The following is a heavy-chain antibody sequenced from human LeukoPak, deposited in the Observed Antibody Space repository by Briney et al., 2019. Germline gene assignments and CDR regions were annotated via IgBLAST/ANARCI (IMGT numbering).Heavy chain of an antibody. CDR2: IIPIFGTA. D-gene: IGHD6-6*01. V-gene: IGHV1-69*05. CDR3: ARDLMSIAARLNPEAGDYYYYMDV. CDR1: GGTFSSYA. J-gene: IGHJ6*03. Sequence: SVKVSCKASGGTFSSYAISWVRQAPGQGLEWMGGIIPIFGTANYAQKFQGRVTITTDESTSTAYMELSNLRSEDTAVYYCARDLMSIAARLNPEAGDYYYYMDVWGKGTTVTVSS.